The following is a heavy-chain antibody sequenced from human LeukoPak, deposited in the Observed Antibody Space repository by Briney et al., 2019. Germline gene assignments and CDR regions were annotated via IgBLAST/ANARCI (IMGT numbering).Heavy chain of an antibody. CDR3: AKSDLNYGGNPDY. Sequence: PGRSLRLSCAASGFMFSTSNMNWVRQAPGKGLEWVSSITSSSTYTYYADSVKGRFTISRDNSKNTLYLQMNSLRAEDTAVYYCAKSDLNYGGNPDYWGQGTLVTVSS. J-gene: IGHJ4*02. CDR2: ITSSSTYT. CDR1: GFMFSTSN. D-gene: IGHD4-23*01. V-gene: IGHV3-21*04.